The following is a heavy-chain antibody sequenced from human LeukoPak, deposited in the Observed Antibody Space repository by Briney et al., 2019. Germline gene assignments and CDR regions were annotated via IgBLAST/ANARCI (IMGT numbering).Heavy chain of an antibody. V-gene: IGHV4-31*03. J-gene: IGHJ6*02. CDR2: IYYSGST. CDR3: ARHASYDFWSGYYPYYYYGMDV. Sequence: SETLSLTCTVSGGSISSGGYYWSWIRQHPGKCLDWFGYIYYSGSTYYNPSLKSRVTISVDTSKNQFSLKLSSVTAADPAVYYCARHASYDFWSGYYPYYYYGMDVWGQGTSVTVSS. D-gene: IGHD3-3*01. CDR1: GGSISSGGYY.